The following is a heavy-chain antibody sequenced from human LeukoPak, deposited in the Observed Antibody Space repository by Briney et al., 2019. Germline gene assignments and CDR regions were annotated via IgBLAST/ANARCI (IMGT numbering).Heavy chain of an antibody. Sequence: GGSLRLSCAASGFSFSNYGMHWVRQAPGKGLEWLTFIRNDGSNEFYADSVKGRFIISRDTSRNTLYLQMNSLRPDDTAVYYCAKDREGSTSSYYMDVWGKGTTVTFSS. D-gene: IGHD2/OR15-2a*01. CDR2: IRNDGSNE. CDR1: GFSFSNYG. J-gene: IGHJ6*03. CDR3: AKDREGSTSSYYMDV. V-gene: IGHV3-30*02.